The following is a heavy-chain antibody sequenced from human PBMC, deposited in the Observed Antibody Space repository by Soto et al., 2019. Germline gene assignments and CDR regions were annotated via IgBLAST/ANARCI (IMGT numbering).Heavy chain of an antibody. V-gene: IGHV1-8*01. CDR1: GYTFTSYD. Sequence: GASVKVSCKASGYTFTSYDINWVRQATGQGLEWMGWMNPNSGNTGYAQKFQGRVTMTRNTSISTAYMELSSLRSEDTAVYYCASEYYDFWSGEMPFDYWGQGTLVTVSS. J-gene: IGHJ4*02. CDR3: ASEYYDFWSGEMPFDY. D-gene: IGHD3-3*01. CDR2: MNPNSGNT.